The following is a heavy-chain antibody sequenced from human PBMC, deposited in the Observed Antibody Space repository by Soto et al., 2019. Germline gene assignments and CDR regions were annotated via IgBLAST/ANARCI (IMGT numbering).Heavy chain of an antibody. CDR2: INSGGSST. CDR3: VRTSLVVAAATREDY. Sequence: EVQLVESGGGLVQPGGYLRLSCAASGFTFSSYWMHWVRQAPGKGLVWVSRINSGGSSTSYADSVKGRFTISRDNAKTTLYLQMNSLRAEDTAVYYCVRTSLVVAAATREDYWGQGTLVTVSS. CDR1: GFTFSSYW. J-gene: IGHJ4*02. V-gene: IGHV3-74*01. D-gene: IGHD2-15*01.